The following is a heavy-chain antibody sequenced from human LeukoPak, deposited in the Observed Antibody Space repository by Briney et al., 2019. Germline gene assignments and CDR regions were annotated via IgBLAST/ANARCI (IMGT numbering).Heavy chain of an antibody. CDR2: ITGSGGST. V-gene: IGHV3-23*01. CDR1: GFIFSSYV. D-gene: IGHD3-22*01. CDR3: APGSGYCYLDYFDY. J-gene: IGHJ4*02. Sequence: PGASLRLSCAASGFIFSSYVMSWVRQAPGKGLEWVSGITGSGGSTYYADSLKGRFTISRDNYKNTLYLQMNSLRAEDTAVYYCAPGSGYCYLDYFDYWGQGTLVTVSS.